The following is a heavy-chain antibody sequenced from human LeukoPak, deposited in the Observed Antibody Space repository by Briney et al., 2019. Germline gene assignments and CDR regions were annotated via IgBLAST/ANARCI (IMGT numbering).Heavy chain of an antibody. D-gene: IGHD2-2*01. CDR3: ARPGGCGSSRCNNFDY. Sequence: GGSLSLSRAPSGFTFRSFGISWVRQAPGTGREWGSAISGSGGSTYSADSVKGRFTISRDNSKNTLYLHMNRLRAEDTAVYYCARPGGCGSSRCNNFDYWGQGTLVTVSS. CDR1: GFTFRSFG. CDR2: ISGSGGST. V-gene: IGHV3-23*01. J-gene: IGHJ4*02.